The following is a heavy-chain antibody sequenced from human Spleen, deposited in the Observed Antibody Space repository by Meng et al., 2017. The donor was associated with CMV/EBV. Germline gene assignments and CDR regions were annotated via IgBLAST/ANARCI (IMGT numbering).Heavy chain of an antibody. J-gene: IGHJ3*02. CDR3: AKAATTVITLEAFDI. V-gene: IGHV3-74*01. CDR2: INSEGNST. CDR1: GFSFSSFW. D-gene: IGHD4-11*01. Sequence: GGSLRLSCAASGFSFSSFWMHWVRQAPGKGLVWVSRINSEGNSTRYADSVKGRFTISRDNARKTMYLQMNSLRAEDTALYYCAKAATTVITLEAFDIWGQGTMVTVSS.